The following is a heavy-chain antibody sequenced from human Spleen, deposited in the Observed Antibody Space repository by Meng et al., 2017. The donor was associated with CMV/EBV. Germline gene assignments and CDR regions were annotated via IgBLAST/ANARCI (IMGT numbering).Heavy chain of an antibody. Sequence: GESLKISCKTSGYSFSSYWIGWVRQMPGKGLECMGIIWPGDSDTRYSPSFQGQVIISADKSIRTAYLQWSGLKASDTAIYYCARRGMMTTRGYWFDPWGQGTLVTVSS. V-gene: IGHV5-51*01. CDR2: IWPGDSDT. J-gene: IGHJ5*02. CDR3: ARRGMMTTRGYWFDP. CDR1: GYSFSSYW. D-gene: IGHD4-17*01.